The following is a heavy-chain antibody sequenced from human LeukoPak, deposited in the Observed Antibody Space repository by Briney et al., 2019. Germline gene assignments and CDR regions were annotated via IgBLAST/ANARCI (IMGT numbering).Heavy chain of an antibody. D-gene: IGHD5-18*01. V-gene: IGHV4-38-2*02. Sequence: SETLSLTCTVSGYSISNGYYWGWIRQPPGKGLEFIGSVYHGGNTYYKASLKSRVTISLDTSKNQFSLKLTSVTAADTAVYYCARTTEGGYTYGYFYYYYMDVWGRGTTVTISS. J-gene: IGHJ6*03. CDR3: ARTTEGGYTYGYFYYYYMDV. CDR1: GYSISNGYY. CDR2: VYHGGNT.